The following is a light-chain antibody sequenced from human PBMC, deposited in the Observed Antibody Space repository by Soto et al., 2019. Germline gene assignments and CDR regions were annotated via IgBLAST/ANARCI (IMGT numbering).Light chain of an antibody. CDR1: SNDVGGYNY. J-gene: IGLJ3*02. CDR3: GSYTSRSTVM. V-gene: IGLV2-14*01. Sequence: QSVLTQYASVSGSPGQSITISCTGTSNDVGGYNYVSWYQQHPGKAPKLMIYEVTNRPSGISSRFSGSKSGNTASLTISGLQAEDEAVYSCGSYTSRSTVMFGGGTQRTVL. CDR2: EVT.